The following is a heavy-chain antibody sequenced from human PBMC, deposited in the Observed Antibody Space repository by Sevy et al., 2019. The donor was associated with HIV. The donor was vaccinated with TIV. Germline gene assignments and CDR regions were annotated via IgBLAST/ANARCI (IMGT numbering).Heavy chain of an antibody. CDR2: ISWDGGST. D-gene: IGHD2-15*01. J-gene: IGHJ4*02. CDR3: AKATRYCSAGSCYLGVGAFDY. CDR1: GFTFDDYT. V-gene: IGHV3-43*01. Sequence: GGSLRLSCAASGFTFDDYTMHWVRQAPGKGLEWVSPISWDGGSTYYADSVKGRFTISRDNSKNSLYLQMNSLRTEDTARYYCAKATRYCSAGSCYLGVGAFDYWGQGTLVTVSS.